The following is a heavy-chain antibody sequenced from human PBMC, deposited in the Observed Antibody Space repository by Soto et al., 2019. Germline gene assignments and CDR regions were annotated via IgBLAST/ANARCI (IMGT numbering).Heavy chain of an antibody. CDR1: GFTFDDYA. CDR3: AKDIDYSDSSGYYNN. D-gene: IGHD3-22*01. CDR2: ISWNSGSI. V-gene: IGHV3-9*01. J-gene: IGHJ4*02. Sequence: GGSLRLSCAASGFTFDDYAMHWVRQAPGKGLEWVSGISWNSGSIGYADSVKGRFTIPRDNAKNSLYLQMNSLRAEDTALYYCAKDIDYSDSSGYYNNRGQGTLVTVSS.